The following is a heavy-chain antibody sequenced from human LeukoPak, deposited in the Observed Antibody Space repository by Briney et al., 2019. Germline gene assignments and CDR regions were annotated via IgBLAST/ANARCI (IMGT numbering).Heavy chain of an antibody. J-gene: IGHJ4*02. CDR1: GFTFSDFY. D-gene: IGHD1-26*01. V-gene: IGHV3-11*04. Sequence: GGSLRLSCAASGFTFSDFYMSWIRQAPGKGLECVSYISHSGSTIYYADSVKGRFTISRDNSKNTLYLQMNSLRAEDTAVYYCAKDLFRSSEAYFDYWGQGTLVTVSS. CDR2: ISHSGSTI. CDR3: AKDLFRSSEAYFDY.